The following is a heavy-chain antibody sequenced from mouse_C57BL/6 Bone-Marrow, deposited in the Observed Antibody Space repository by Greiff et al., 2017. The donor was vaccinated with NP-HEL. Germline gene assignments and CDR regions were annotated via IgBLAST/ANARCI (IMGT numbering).Heavy chain of an antibody. CDR3: ARHGRLTTVVAFYWYFDV. V-gene: IGHV5-9*01. CDR2: ISGGGGNT. CDR1: GFTFSSYT. D-gene: IGHD1-1*01. J-gene: IGHJ1*03. Sequence: EVQLVESGGGLVKPGGSLKLSCAASGFTFSSYTMSWVRQTPEKRLEWVATISGGGGNTYYPDSVKGRFTISRDNAKNTLYLQMSSLRSEDTSLDYCARHGRLTTVVAFYWYFDVWGTGTTVTVSS.